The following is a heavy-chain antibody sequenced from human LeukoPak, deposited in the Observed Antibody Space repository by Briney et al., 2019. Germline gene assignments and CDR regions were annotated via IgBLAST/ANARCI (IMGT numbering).Heavy chain of an antibody. D-gene: IGHD5-18*01. Sequence: GGSLRLSCAASGFTFSNAWMNWVRQAPGKGLEWVGRIKSKTDGGTTDCAAPVKGRFTISRDDSKNTLYLQMNSLRDEDTAIYYCAKEGTPMASSYFDYWGQGTLIAVSS. V-gene: IGHV3-15*07. CDR3: AKEGTPMASSYFDY. CDR1: GFTFSNAW. CDR2: IKSKTDGGTT. J-gene: IGHJ4*02.